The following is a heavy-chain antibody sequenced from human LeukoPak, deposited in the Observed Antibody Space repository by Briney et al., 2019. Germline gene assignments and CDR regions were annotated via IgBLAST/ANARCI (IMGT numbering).Heavy chain of an antibody. CDR2: IKQDGSEE. Sequence: GGSLRLSRAASGFTFSTYWMNWVRQAPGKGLEEVANIKQDGSEEYYVDSVKGRFTISRDNAKNSLYLQRDSLRAEDTAVYYCAREVGICSGGSCYFRFDFWGQGTLVTVSS. D-gene: IGHD2-15*01. V-gene: IGHV3-7*01. CDR3: AREVGICSGGSCYFRFDF. CDR1: GFTFSTYW. J-gene: IGHJ4*02.